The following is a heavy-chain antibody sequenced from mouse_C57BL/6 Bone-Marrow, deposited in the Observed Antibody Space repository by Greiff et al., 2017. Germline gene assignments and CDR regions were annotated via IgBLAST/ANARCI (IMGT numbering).Heavy chain of an antibody. CDR1: GFTFTDYY. Sequence: EVKLMESGGGLVQPGGSLCLSCAASGFTFTDYYMSWVRQPPGTALEWLGFIRNKANGYTTEYSASVKGRFTIARDNSQSILYLQMNALRAEDSATYYCARSHYDYDAIDYWGQGTTLTVSS. CDR2: IRNKANGYTT. J-gene: IGHJ2*01. CDR3: ARSHYDYDAIDY. V-gene: IGHV7-3*01. D-gene: IGHD2-4*01.